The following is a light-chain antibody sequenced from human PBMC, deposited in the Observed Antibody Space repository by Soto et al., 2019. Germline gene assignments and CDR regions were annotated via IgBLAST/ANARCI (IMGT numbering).Light chain of an antibody. Sequence: DIVMTQSPLSLPVTPGEPASISCRSSQSLLLSNGYNYLDRYLQKPGQSPQLLIYLGSNRASGVPDRFSGSGSGTDFTLRISRVEAEDVGVYYCMQALQTPRAFGPGTKVDIK. J-gene: IGKJ3*01. V-gene: IGKV2-28*01. CDR3: MQALQTPRA. CDR2: LGS. CDR1: QSLLLSNGYNY.